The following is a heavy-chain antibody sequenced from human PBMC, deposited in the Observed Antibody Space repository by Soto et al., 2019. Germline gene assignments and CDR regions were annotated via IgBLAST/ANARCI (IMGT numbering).Heavy chain of an antibody. CDR1: GFTFSSYD. CDR2: IGTAGDT. Sequence: EVPLVESGGGLVQPGGSLRLSCAASGFTFSSYDMHWVRQATGKGLEWVSAIGTAGDTYYPGSVKGRFTISRENAKNSLYLQMNSLRAGDTAVYYCARVHSYYDTSGYYYGMDVWGQGTTVTVSS. V-gene: IGHV3-13*04. CDR3: ARVHSYYDTSGYYYGMDV. D-gene: IGHD3-9*01. J-gene: IGHJ6*02.